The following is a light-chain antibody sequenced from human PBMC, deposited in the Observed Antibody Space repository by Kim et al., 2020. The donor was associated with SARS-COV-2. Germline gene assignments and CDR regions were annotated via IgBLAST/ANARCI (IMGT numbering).Light chain of an antibody. V-gene: IGKV2-28*01. J-gene: IGKJ2*03. CDR2: LAS. CDR1: QSLLYTNGKKY. Sequence: DKVMTQSPLSLLVTPGEPASISCSSSQSLLYTNGKKYLGGYLQKPGQSPQLLIYLASNRASGVPDRISGRGSDTDFTLRINRVEAEDVGVYYCRQALQTPYSFGQAT. CDR3: RQALQTPYS.